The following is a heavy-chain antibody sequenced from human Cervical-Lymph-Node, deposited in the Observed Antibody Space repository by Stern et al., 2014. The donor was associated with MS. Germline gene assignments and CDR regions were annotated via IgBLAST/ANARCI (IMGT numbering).Heavy chain of an antibody. Sequence: QLQLQESGPGLVKPSETLSLTCTVSGGSISSYYWSWIRQPPGKGLEWIGYIYYSWSTNYNPSLKSRVTISVDTSKNQFSLKLSSVTAADTAVYYCARGHDYGDYGPYGMDVWGQGTTVTVSS. CDR1: GGSISSYY. D-gene: IGHD4-17*01. CDR2: IYYSWST. V-gene: IGHV4-59*01. CDR3: ARGHDYGDYGPYGMDV. J-gene: IGHJ6*02.